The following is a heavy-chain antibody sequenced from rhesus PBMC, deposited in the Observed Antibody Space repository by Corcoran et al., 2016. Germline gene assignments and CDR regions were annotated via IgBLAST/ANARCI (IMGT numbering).Heavy chain of an antibody. V-gene: IGHV1S9*01. D-gene: IGHD7-45*01. CDR2: PNPTHDHT. CDR3: TRARFTNHFDY. CDR1: GYTFTSYY. J-gene: IGHJ4*01. Sequence: QVQLVQSGAEVKKPGASVKLSCKASGYTFTSYYINWVRQAPGQVLEGMGWPNPTHDHTADAQKYQGRVTMTRDTSTSTASMELSSLRSEDTAVYYCTRARFTNHFDYWGQGVLVTVSS.